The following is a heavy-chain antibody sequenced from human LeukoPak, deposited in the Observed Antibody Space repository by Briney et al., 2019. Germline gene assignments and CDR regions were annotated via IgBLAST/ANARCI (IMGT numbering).Heavy chain of an antibody. Sequence: PGGSLRLSCAASGFTFSNAWMNWVRQAPGKGLEWVSTISGSGSSTYYADSVKGRFTISRDNSKNTLYLQMNSLRAEDTAVYYCAKKGYYDGSGYYMYYFDHWGQGTLVTVSS. J-gene: IGHJ4*02. D-gene: IGHD3-22*01. CDR3: AKKGYYDGSGYYMYYFDH. CDR1: GFTFSNAW. V-gene: IGHV3-23*01. CDR2: ISGSGSST.